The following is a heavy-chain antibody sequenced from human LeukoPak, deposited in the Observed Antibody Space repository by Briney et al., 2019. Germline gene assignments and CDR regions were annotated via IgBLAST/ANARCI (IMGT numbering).Heavy chain of an antibody. J-gene: IGHJ4*02. CDR3: AKDNRRHYTSGPNPDSLH. V-gene: IGHV3-9*01. CDR2: ISWNSGSI. CDR1: GFIFNNYA. D-gene: IGHD6-19*01. Sequence: GGSLRLSCAGSGFIFNNYAMHWVRQPPGKGLEWVSGISWNSGSIDYADSVKGRFTISRDNAENSLYLQMYSLRVEDTAFYYCAKDNRRHYTSGPNPDSLHWGQGALVTVSS.